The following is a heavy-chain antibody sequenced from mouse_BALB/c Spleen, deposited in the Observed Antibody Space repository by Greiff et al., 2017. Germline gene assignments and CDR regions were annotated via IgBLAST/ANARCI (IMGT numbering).Heavy chain of an antibody. Sequence: VQLVESGAELAKPGASVKMSCKASGYTFTSYWMHWVKQRPGQGLEWIGYINPSTGYTEYNQKFKDKATLTVDKSSSTAYMQLSSLTSEDSAVYYCAREVEAMDYWGQGTSVTVSS. CDR1: GYTFTSYW. J-gene: IGHJ4*01. CDR2: INPSTGYT. V-gene: IGHV1-7*01. CDR3: AREVEAMDY.